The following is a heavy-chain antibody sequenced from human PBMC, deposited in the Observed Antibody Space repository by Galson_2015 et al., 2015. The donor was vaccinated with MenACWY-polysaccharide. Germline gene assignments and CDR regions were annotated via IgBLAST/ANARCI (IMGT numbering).Heavy chain of an antibody. CDR1: GFTFGSYA. CDR2: ISSDGKNA. D-gene: IGHD2-2*01. J-gene: IGHJ6*03. V-gene: IGHV3-33*08. CDR3: ARDACSSVNCHSYFFYYMDV. Sequence: SLRLSCAASGFTFGSYAIHWARQAPGKGLGWVALISSDGKNAYYADSVRGRFTISRDNSKKTVSLEMNSLRNDDTAVYFCARDACSSVNCHSYFFYYMDVWGKGTTVSVSS.